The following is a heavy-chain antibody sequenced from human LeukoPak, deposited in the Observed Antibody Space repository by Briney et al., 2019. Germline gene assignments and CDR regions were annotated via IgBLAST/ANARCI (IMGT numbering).Heavy chain of an antibody. CDR3: ARGAARMVEMGTIISFEY. CDR1: GFIFSSHG. Sequence: GGSLRLSCAASGFIFSSHGMNWVRQAPGKGLEWVSGISPSGDITYYADSVKGRFTISRDNSKNTLYLQMNSLRAEDTAVYYCARGAARMVEMGTIISFEYWGQGTLVTVSS. CDR2: ISPSGDIT. D-gene: IGHD5-24*01. V-gene: IGHV3-23*01. J-gene: IGHJ4*02.